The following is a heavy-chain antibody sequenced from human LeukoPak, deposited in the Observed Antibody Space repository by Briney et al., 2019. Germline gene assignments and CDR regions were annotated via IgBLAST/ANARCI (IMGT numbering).Heavy chain of an antibody. CDR1: GGRFSSRSYY. J-gene: IGHJ3*02. CDR2: IYYIGST. Sequence: PSETLSLTCTVSGGRFSSRSYYWGWIRQPPGKGLEWIGYIYYIGSTNYNPSLKSRVTISADRSKNQFSLKLSSVTAADTAVYYCARGIHADAFDIWGQGTMVTVSS. CDR3: ARGIHADAFDI. V-gene: IGHV4-61*05. D-gene: IGHD6-13*01.